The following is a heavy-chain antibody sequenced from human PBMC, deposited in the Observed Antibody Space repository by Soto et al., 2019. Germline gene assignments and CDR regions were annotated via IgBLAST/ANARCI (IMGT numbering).Heavy chain of an antibody. CDR2: INSDGSST. Sequence: EVQLVESGGGLVQPGGSLRLSCVASGFIFSGYWMHWVRQAPGKELVWVSRINSDGSSTSYADSVKGRFTISRDNAKNTMYLQMNSLRAEDTAVYYCARLLGGSGSFIDYWGQGTLVNVSS. J-gene: IGHJ4*02. D-gene: IGHD3-10*01. V-gene: IGHV3-74*01. CDR3: ARLLGGSGSFIDY. CDR1: GFIFSGYW.